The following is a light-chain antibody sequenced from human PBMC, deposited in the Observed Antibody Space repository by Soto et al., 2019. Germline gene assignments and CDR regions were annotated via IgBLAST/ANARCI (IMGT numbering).Light chain of an antibody. V-gene: IGLV2-14*03. CDR3: SSYTSSSTDV. J-gene: IGLJ1*01. CDR2: DVS. Sequence: QSALTQPASVSGSPGQSITISCSGTSSDVGGYNYVFWYQHHPGKAPKLMIYDVSNRPSGVSNSFSGSKSGNTASLTISGFQAEDEADYYCSSYTSSSTDVFG. CDR1: SSDVGGYNY.